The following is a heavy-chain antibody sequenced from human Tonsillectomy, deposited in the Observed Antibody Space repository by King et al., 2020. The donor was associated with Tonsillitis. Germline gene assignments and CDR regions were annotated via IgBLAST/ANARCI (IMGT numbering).Heavy chain of an antibody. CDR2: IWYDGSNK. V-gene: IGHV3-33*01. Sequence: QLVQSGGVVVQPGRSLRLSCVASGFSFSRYGMHWVRQAPGKGLEWVAVIWYDGSNKYYADSVKGRFTISRDNSKNTVFLQMNSLRAEDTAVYYCARDLGSSSEMDVWGQGTTVTVSS. CDR1: GFSFSRYG. D-gene: IGHD6-13*01. J-gene: IGHJ6*02. CDR3: ARDLGSSSEMDV.